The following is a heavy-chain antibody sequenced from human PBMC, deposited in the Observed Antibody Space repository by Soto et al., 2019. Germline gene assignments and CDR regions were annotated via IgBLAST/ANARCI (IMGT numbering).Heavy chain of an antibody. CDR1: GDSFSSDSYY. D-gene: IGHD3-22*01. Sequence: SETLSLTCTVSGDSFSSDSYYWSWIRQLPGKGLEWIGSRSYSGGTHYNPSLTSRVTMSVDTSEKHFSLRLSSVTAADTAVYYCARDLGSNQWFFAYWGQGTLVTVSS. CDR2: RSYSGGT. V-gene: IGHV4-31*03. CDR3: ARDLGSNQWFFAY. J-gene: IGHJ4*02.